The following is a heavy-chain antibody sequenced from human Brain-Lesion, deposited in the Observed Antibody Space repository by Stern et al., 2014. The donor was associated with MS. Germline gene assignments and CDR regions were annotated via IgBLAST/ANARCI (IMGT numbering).Heavy chain of an antibody. CDR2: INPNTGGT. Sequence: QVQLVQSGAEVKKPGASVKVSCKTSGYIFNGYYIHWVRQAPGQGLEWMAWINPNTGGTKYAQKFQGRVTMSRDTSISPAYVELSSLTSDDTAVYYCARDQRGITIFGVVADYYYLGMDVWGQGTTVTVSS. CDR3: ARDQRGITIFGVVADYYYLGMDV. V-gene: IGHV1-2*02. J-gene: IGHJ6*02. CDR1: GYIFNGYY. D-gene: IGHD3-3*01.